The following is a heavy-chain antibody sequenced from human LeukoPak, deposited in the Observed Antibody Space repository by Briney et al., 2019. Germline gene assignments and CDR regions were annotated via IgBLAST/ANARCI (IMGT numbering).Heavy chain of an antibody. J-gene: IGHJ4*02. V-gene: IGHV3-48*01. Sequence: PGGSLRLSCAASGFTFSSYSMNWVRQAPGKGLEWVSYISSSSSTIYYADSVKGRFTISRDNSENTLYLQLNSLRAEDTAVYFCVKGFVHPTYYFDYWGQGTLVTVSS. CDR1: GFTFSSYS. D-gene: IGHD3-10*01. CDR2: ISSSSSTI. CDR3: VKGFVHPTYYFDY.